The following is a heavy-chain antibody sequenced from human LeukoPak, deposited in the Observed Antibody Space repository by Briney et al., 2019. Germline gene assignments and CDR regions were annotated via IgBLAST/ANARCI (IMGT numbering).Heavy chain of an antibody. CDR1: GGSISSYY. CDR3: AREEGKYCGGDCYSPASLG. V-gene: IGHV4-59*01. D-gene: IGHD2-21*02. J-gene: IGHJ4*02. CDR2: IYYSGST. Sequence: SETLSLTCTVSGGSISSYYWSRIRQPPGKGLEWIGYIYYSGSTNYNPSLKSRVTISVDTSKNQFSLKLSSVTAADTAVYYCAREEGKYCGGDCYSPASLGWGQGTLVTVSS.